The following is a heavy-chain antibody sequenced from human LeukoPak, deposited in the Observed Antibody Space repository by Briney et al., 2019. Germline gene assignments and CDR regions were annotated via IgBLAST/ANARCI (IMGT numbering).Heavy chain of an antibody. Sequence: GGSLRLSCAASGFTFSSYSMNWVRQAPGKGLEWVSAITSSSSYIYYADSVKGRFTISRDNAKNSLYLQMNSLRAEDTAVYYCARAGITKKASSYFDYWGQGTLATVSS. V-gene: IGHV3-21*01. CDR1: GFTFSSYS. CDR3: ARAGITKKASSYFDY. J-gene: IGHJ4*02. D-gene: IGHD3-10*01. CDR2: ITSSSSYI.